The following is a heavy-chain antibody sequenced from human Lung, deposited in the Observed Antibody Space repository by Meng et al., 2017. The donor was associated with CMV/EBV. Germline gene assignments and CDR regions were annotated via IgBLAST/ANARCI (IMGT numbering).Heavy chain of an antibody. V-gene: IGHV3-48*03. J-gene: IGHJ3*02. CDR1: GFTFSSYE. D-gene: IGHD6-6*01. Sequence: SXAASGFTFSSYEMNWVRQAPGKGLEWVSYISSSGSTIYYADSVKGRFTISRDNAKNSLYLQMNSLRAEDTAVYYCARDFQDLAVFEYSSFDAFDIXGQGTMVTVSS. CDR3: ARDFQDLAVFEYSSFDAFDI. CDR2: ISSSGSTI.